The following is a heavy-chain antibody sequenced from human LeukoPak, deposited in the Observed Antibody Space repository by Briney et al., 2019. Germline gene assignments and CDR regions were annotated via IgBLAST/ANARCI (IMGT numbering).Heavy chain of an antibody. CDR2: IKQDGSEK. V-gene: IGHV3-7*01. CDR1: GFTFSSYA. Sequence: GGSLRLSCAASGFTFSSYAMHWVRQAPGKGLEWVANIKQDGSEKYYVDSVKGRFTISRDNAKNSLYLQMNSLRAEDTAVYYCARGDQLVRFDPFDYWGQGTLVTVSS. D-gene: IGHD6-13*01. CDR3: ARGDQLVRFDPFDY. J-gene: IGHJ4*02.